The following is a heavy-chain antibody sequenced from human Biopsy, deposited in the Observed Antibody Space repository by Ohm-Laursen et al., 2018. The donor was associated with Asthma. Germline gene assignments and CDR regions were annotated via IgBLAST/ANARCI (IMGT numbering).Heavy chain of an antibody. J-gene: IGHJ4*01. CDR3: TRAGSTFVADY. CDR2: INTNSGTP. CDR1: GYTFIGYP. D-gene: IGHD5-12*01. V-gene: IGHV7-4-1*01. Sequence: GASVKVSCKASGYTFIGYPIHWVRQAPGQGLEWMGWINTNSGTPTYVQGFSGRFVFSLDPSVTTAYLQIDSLRSEDTGVYYCTRAGSTFVADYWGQGTLVTVSS.